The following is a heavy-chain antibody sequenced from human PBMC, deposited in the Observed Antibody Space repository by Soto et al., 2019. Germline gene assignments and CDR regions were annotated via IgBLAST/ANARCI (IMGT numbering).Heavy chain of an antibody. V-gene: IGHV3-30-3*01. J-gene: IGHJ4*02. CDR3: ARERVHSSSPYFDY. Sequence: QVQLVESGGGVVQPGRSLRLSCAASGFTFSNYAMHWVRQAPGKGLEWVAVISYDGSNKYYADSVKGRFTISRDNSKNTVHLQMNSLRAEDRAVYYCARERVHSSSPYFDYWGQGTLVTVSS. CDR2: ISYDGSNK. D-gene: IGHD1-1*01. CDR1: GFTFSNYA.